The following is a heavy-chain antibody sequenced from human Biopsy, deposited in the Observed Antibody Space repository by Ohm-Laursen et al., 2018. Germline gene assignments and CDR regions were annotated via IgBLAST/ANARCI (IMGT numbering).Heavy chain of an antibody. CDR3: ARAYAPPGRRLGVVAGDFDC. J-gene: IGHJ4*02. CDR2: VTTTSSYI. D-gene: IGHD2-15*01. Sequence: SLRLSCAASGFNFSDYILYWVRQAPGKGLDWVSSVTTTSSYIYYAGSVKGRFTISRDNAKNSLYLQMNSLRDEDTAVYYCARAYAPPGRRLGVVAGDFDCWGQGTRVTVSS. CDR1: GFNFSDYI. V-gene: IGHV3-21*01.